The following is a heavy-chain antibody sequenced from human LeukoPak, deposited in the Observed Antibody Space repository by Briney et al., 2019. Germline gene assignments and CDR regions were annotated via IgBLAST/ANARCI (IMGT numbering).Heavy chain of an antibody. V-gene: IGHV4-39*01. CDR1: GGSISSSSYY. Sequence: SETLSLTCTVSGGSISSSSYYWGWIRQPPGKGLEWIGGIYYSGSTYYNPSLKSRVTISVDTSKNQFSLKLSSVTAADTAVYYCARNSGIITIFGVVIFSWFDPWGQGTLVTVSS. CDR3: ARNSGIITIFGVVIFSWFDP. J-gene: IGHJ5*02. CDR2: IYYSGST. D-gene: IGHD3-3*01.